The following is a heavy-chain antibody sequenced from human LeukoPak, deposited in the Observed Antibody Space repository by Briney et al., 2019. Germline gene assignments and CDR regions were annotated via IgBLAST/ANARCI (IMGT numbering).Heavy chain of an antibody. CDR3: ARGNIGAHYYDSSGYSSFDY. CDR2: INPSGGST. CDR1: GYTFTSYY. J-gene: IGHJ4*02. V-gene: IGHV1-46*01. D-gene: IGHD3-22*01. Sequence: GASVKVSCKASGYTFTSYYMHWVRQAPGQGLEWMGIINPSGGSTSYAQKFQGRVTMTRNTSISTAYMELSSLRSEDTAVYYCARGNIGAHYYDSSGYSSFDYWGQGTLVTVSS.